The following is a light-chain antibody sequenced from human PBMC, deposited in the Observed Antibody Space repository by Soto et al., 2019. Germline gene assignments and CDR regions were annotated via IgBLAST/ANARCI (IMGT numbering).Light chain of an antibody. CDR2: GSS. CDR1: QSVSGNY. CDR3: QQYGSSPPYT. Sequence: EIVLTQSPGTLSLSPGERATLSCRPSQSVSGNYLAWYQQKPGQSPRLLIYGSSDRATGIPDRFSGSGSGTDFTLTITRVEPEDFAVYYCQQYGSSPPYTFGQGTKLEIK. J-gene: IGKJ2*01. V-gene: IGKV3-20*01.